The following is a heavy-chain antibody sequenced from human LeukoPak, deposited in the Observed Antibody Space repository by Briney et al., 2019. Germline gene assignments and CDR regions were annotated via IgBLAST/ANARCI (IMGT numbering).Heavy chain of an antibody. CDR2: IYFDGSKK. J-gene: IGHJ4*02. CDR3: ARDFTGHCNVGSCYTQDY. V-gene: IGHV3-33*01. Sequence: GRSLGLSCAAAVYTFRNYGMHWVRQAPAKGLEWVAFIYFDGSKKYHADSVKGRFTISRDSSQNTLYLEMNSLRVEDTAVYYCARDFTGHCNVGSCYTQDYWGQGTLVTVSS. D-gene: IGHD2-15*01. CDR1: VYTFRNYG.